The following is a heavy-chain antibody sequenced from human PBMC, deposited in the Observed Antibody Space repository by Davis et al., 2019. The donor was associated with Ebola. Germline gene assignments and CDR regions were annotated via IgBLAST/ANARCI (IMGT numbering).Heavy chain of an antibody. CDR3: ARVTGDFYYYGMDV. CDR2: MYYSGST. J-gene: IGHJ6*02. D-gene: IGHD3-16*01. CDR1: GGSISSHY. Sequence: MPSETLSLTCTVSGGSISSHYWSWIRQSPGKGLEWIGYMYYSGSTNYNPSLKSRVTISAESSKNQFSLNLTSVTAADTAVYYCARVTGDFYYYGMDVWGQGTTVTVSS. V-gene: IGHV4-59*11.